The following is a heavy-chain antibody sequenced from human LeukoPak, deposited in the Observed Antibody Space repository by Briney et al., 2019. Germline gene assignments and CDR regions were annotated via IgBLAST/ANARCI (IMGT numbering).Heavy chain of an antibody. CDR2: IRHDGSHH. CDR3: AKVRLLGALDDAFDV. D-gene: IGHD3-16*01. Sequence: GSLRLSCAASGSGFSSYAMHWVRQAPGKGLEWVAFIRHDGSHHYHGDSVKGRFTISRDNSKNTLYLEMTSLRPEDTAVYYCAKVRLLGALDDAFDVWGQGTMVTV. J-gene: IGHJ3*01. CDR1: GSGFSSYA. V-gene: IGHV3-30*02.